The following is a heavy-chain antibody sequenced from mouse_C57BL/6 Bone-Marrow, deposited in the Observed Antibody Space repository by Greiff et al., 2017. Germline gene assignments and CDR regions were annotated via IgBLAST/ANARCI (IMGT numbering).Heavy chain of an antibody. Sequence: EVQLQQSGAELVRPGSSVKMSCKTSGYTFTSYGINWVKQRPGQGLEWIGYIYIGNGYTEYNEKFKGKATLTSDTSSSTAYMQLSSLISEDSAIYFCARPSVYGSSYWWYFDVWGTGTTVTVSS. CDR1: GYTFTSYG. V-gene: IGHV1-58*01. CDR3: ARPSVYGSSYWWYFDV. J-gene: IGHJ1*03. D-gene: IGHD1-1*01. CDR2: IYIGNGYT.